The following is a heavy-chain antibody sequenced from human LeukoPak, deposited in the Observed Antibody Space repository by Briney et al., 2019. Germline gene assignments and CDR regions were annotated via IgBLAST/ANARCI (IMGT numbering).Heavy chain of an antibody. Sequence: PGGPLRLSCAASGFTVSSNYMSWVRQAPGKGLEWVSVIYSGGSTYYADSVKGRFTISRHNSKNTLYLQMNSLRAEDTAVYYCARNLVGLTTVYFDYWGQGTLVTVSS. J-gene: IGHJ4*02. V-gene: IGHV3-66*01. D-gene: IGHD4-17*01. CDR1: GFTVSSNY. CDR3: ARNLVGLTTVYFDY. CDR2: IYSGGST.